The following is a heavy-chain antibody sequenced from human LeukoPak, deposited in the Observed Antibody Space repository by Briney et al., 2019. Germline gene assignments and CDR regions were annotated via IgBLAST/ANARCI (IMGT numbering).Heavy chain of an antibody. CDR3: ARVPWGAFGVVNEPGY. Sequence: SVNVSCKASGGTFSSYAISWVRQAPGQGLEWMGGIIPIFNTANYAQKFQGRVTIIADESTSTAYMELSSLRSEDTAVYYCARVPWGAFGVVNEPGYWGQGTLVTVSS. CDR2: IIPIFNTA. J-gene: IGHJ4*02. V-gene: IGHV1-69*13. D-gene: IGHD3-3*01. CDR1: GGTFSSYA.